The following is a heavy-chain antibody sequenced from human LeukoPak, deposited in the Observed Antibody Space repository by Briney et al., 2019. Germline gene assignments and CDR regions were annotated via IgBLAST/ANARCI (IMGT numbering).Heavy chain of an antibody. J-gene: IGHJ3*02. V-gene: IGHV1-69*05. D-gene: IGHD2-2*01. CDR3: ASSLDIVVVPAAKGAFDM. CDR2: IIPIFGTA. CDR1: GGTFSSYA. Sequence: ASVKVSCKASGGTFSSYAISWVRQAPGQGLEWMGGIIPIFGTANYAQKFQGRVTITTDESTSTAYMELSSLRSEDTAVYYCASSLDIVVVPAAKGAFDMWGQGTMVTVSS.